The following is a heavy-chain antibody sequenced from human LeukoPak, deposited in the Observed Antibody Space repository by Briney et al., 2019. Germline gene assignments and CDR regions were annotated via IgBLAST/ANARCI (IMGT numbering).Heavy chain of an antibody. V-gene: IGHV1-2*02. J-gene: IGHJ5*02. CDR2: INPHNGGT. CDR1: GITVTDYF. D-gene: IGHD6-6*01. CDR3: AGHSSSSDGWFDP. Sequence: ASVTVSCKASGITVTDYFIHWVRQAPGQGLEWMGWINPHNGGTNYAQKLQGRVTMTRDTSINTVYMDLTRLTSDDTAIYYCAGHSSSSDGWFDPWGQGTLVTVSS.